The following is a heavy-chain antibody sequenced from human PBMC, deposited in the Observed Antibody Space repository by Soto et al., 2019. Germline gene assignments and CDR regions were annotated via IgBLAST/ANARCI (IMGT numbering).Heavy chain of an antibody. D-gene: IGHD3-22*01. V-gene: IGHV5-10-1*01. J-gene: IGHJ4*02. CDR1: GYIVAGYW. CDR2: IDPSDSQT. CDR3: ARQIYDSDTGPNFQYYFDS. Sequence: PGESLKMSLKGSGYIVAGYWITWVRQKPGKVLEWMGRIDPSDSQTYYSPSFRGHVTISVTKSITTVFLQWSSLRASDTAMYYCARQIYDSDTGPNFQYYFDSWGQGTPVTVSS.